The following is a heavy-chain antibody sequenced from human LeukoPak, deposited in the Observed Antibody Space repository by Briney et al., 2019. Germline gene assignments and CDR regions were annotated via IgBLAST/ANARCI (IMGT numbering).Heavy chain of an antibody. Sequence: GASVKVSCKTSGYTFTSYDINWVRQAPGQGLEWMGWINPKSGSTGYAQKFQGRVTITRNTSISTAYMELSSLRSEDTAVYYCARKTSSRYFDYWGQGTLLTVSS. CDR3: ARKTSSRYFDY. J-gene: IGHJ4*02. CDR1: GYTFTSYD. V-gene: IGHV1-8*03. CDR2: INPKSGST.